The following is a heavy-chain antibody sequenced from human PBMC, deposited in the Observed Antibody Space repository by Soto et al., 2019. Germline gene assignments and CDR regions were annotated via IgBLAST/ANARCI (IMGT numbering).Heavy chain of an antibody. V-gene: IGHV1-69*13. Sequence: SVKVSCKASGGTFSSYAISWVRQAPGQGLEWMGGIIPIFGTANYAQKFQGRVTITADESTSTAYMELSSLRSEDTAVYYCASWVWFGEFAFDIWGQGTMVTVSS. D-gene: IGHD3-10*01. CDR1: GGTFSSYA. CDR3: ASWVWFGEFAFDI. CDR2: IIPIFGTA. J-gene: IGHJ3*02.